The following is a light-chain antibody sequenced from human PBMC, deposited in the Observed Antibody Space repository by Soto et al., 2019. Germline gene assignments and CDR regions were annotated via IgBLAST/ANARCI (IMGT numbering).Light chain of an antibody. CDR1: HDIGAY. CDR2: AAS. V-gene: IGKV1-39*01. Sequence: DIQMTQSPSSLSASIGDRVTISCRASHDIGAYVNWYQHKQVKAPRVLVYAASNLNSGVPPSFSGSGVGSDFPLTISDLQPEDFATYYCQHSYRTLTFGQGTKVERK. CDR3: QHSYRTLT. J-gene: IGKJ1*01.